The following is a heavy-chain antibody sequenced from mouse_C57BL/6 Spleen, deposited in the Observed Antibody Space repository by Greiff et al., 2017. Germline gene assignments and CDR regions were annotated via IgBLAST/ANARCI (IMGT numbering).Heavy chain of an antibody. CDR1: GFSLTSYG. Sequence: QVQLKESGPGLVQPSQSLSITCTVSGFSLTSYGVHWVRQSPGKGLEWLGVIWRGGSTDYNAAFMSRLSITKDNSKSQVFFKMNSLQADDTAIYYCAKKGNEREGYAMDYWGQGTSVTVSS. CDR2: IWRGGST. CDR3: AKKGNEREGYAMDY. V-gene: IGHV2-5*01. D-gene: IGHD2-1*01. J-gene: IGHJ4*01.